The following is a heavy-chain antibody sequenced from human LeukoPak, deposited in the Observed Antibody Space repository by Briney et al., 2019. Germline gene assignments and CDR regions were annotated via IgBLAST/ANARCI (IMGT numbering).Heavy chain of an antibody. Sequence: PSETLSLTCTVSGGSISSSTYYWGWIRQPPGKGLEWIGSYTGSTDYNPSLKSRVAISVDASKSQISLRPSSVTAADTAVYYCARHGPTRKQWLVGYYFDYWGQGTLVTVSS. J-gene: IGHJ4*02. D-gene: IGHD6-19*01. V-gene: IGHV4-39*01. CDR3: ARHGPTRKQWLVGYYFDY. CDR2: YTGST. CDR1: GGSISSSTYY.